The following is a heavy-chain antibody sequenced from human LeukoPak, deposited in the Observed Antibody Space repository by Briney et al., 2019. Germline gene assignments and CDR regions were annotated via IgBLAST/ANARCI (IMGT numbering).Heavy chain of an antibody. Sequence: GGSLRLSCAASGSNFSDSAVHWVRQASGKGLEWVGRIRSKVKNDATAYTASVKGRFTISRDDSKNTAYLQMNSLKTADTAVYYCATDPKAANFWSGYYPDAFDIWGQGTMVTVSS. CDR2: IRSKVKNDAT. CDR1: GSNFSDSA. D-gene: IGHD3-3*01. J-gene: IGHJ3*02. V-gene: IGHV3-73*01. CDR3: ATDPKAANFWSGYYPDAFDI.